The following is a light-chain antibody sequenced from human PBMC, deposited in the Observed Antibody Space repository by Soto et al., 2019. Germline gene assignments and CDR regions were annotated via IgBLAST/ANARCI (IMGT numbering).Light chain of an antibody. CDR2: DAS. Sequence: EFVLTQSPGTLSLSPGERATLSCRASQSLSSNSLAWYQQKPGQAPRLLIYDASSRATGIPDSFSGSGSGTDFTLTISRLEPEDFAVYYCQHYGSSSLTFCGGTKVEIK. J-gene: IGKJ4*01. V-gene: IGKV3-20*01. CDR1: QSLSSNS. CDR3: QHYGSSSLT.